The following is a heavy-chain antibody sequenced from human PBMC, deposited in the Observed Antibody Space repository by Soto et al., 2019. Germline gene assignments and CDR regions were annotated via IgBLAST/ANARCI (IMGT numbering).Heavy chain of an antibody. Sequence: SVKVSCKACGYTFTRSYMHCVRQSPGQGLEWMGIINPSGGSTSYAQKFQGRVTMTRDTSTSTVYMELSSLRSEDTAVYYCARGYYYDSSGYYDYWGQGTLVTVS. CDR3: ARGYYYDSSGYYDY. CDR1: GYTFTRSY. D-gene: IGHD3-22*01. J-gene: IGHJ4*02. CDR2: INPSGGST. V-gene: IGHV1-46*01.